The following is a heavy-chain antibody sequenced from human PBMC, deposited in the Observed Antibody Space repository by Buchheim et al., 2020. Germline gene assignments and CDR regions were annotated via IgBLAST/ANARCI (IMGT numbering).Heavy chain of an antibody. CDR1: GFTFSSYG. D-gene: IGHD3-3*01. CDR3: AKVHYDFWNGYHRSYGMDV. Sequence: QVQLVESGGGVVQPGRSLRLSCAASGFTFSSYGMHWVRQAPGKGLEWVAVMSFDGSNKYYADSVKGRFTISRDNSKNTLYLQMNSLRAEDTAVYFCAKVHYDFWNGYHRSYGMDVWGQGTT. J-gene: IGHJ6*02. V-gene: IGHV3-30*18. CDR2: MSFDGSNK.